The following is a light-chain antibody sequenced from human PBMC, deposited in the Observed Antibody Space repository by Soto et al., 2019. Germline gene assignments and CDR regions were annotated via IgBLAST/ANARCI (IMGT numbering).Light chain of an antibody. Sequence: QSALTQPPSASGSPGQSVTISCTGTSSDVGSYDYVSWYQQHPGKAPKLMIYEVSKRPSGVPDRFSGSKSGNTASLTVSGFEAEAEADSYCSSSACSNHWGVFGGGTKLTVL. CDR3: SSSACSNHWGV. CDR1: SSDVGSYDY. J-gene: IGLJ3*02. V-gene: IGLV2-8*01. CDR2: EVS.